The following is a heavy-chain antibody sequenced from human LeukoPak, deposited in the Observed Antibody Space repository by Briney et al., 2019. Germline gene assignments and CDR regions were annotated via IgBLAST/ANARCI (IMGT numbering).Heavy chain of an antibody. CDR3: AKDLGYSYGYVDY. Sequence: GGSLRLSCAASGFTFSSFGMHWVRQAPGKGLEWVALIRYDGSNKYYADSVKGRFTIPRDNSKNTLYLQVNSLRAEDTAMYYCAKDLGYSYGYVDYWGQGALVTFSS. J-gene: IGHJ4*02. D-gene: IGHD5-18*01. CDR1: GFTFSSFG. V-gene: IGHV3-30*02. CDR2: IRYDGSNK.